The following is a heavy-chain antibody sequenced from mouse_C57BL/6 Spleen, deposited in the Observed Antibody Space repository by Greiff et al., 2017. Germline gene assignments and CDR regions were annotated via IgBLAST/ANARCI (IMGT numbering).Heavy chain of an antibody. V-gene: IGHV1-15*01. D-gene: IGHD1-1*02. CDR2: IDPETGGP. CDR1: GYTFTDYE. J-gene: IGHJ2*01. Sequence: QVQLQQSGAELVRPGASVTLSCKASGYTFTDYEMHWVKQTPVHGLEWIGAIDPETGGPAYNQKFKGKAILTADKSSSTAYMELRSLTSEDSAVDYCTRSKVGHFDYWGQGTTLTVSS. CDR3: TRSKVGHFDY.